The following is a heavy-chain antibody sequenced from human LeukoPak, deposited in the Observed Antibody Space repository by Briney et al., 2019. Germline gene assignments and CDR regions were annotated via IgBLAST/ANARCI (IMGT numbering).Heavy chain of an antibody. CDR3: ARAYYDFWSGYLFDY. D-gene: IGHD3-3*01. CDR1: GYTFTGYY. J-gene: IGHJ4*02. CDR2: INTNTGNP. V-gene: IGHV7-4-1*02. Sequence: ASVKVSCKASGYTFTGYYMHWVRQAPGQGLEWMGWINTNTGNPTYAQGFTGRFVFSLDTSVSTAYLQISSLKAEDTAVYYCARAYYDFWSGYLFDYWGQGTLVTVSS.